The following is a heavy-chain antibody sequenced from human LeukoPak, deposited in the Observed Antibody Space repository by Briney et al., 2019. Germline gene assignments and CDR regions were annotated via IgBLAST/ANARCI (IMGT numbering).Heavy chain of an antibody. CDR2: ISDSGST. Sequence: KPSETLSLTCTVSGGSISSYYWSWIRQPPGQGLEWIGYISDSGSTNYNPFLKSRITISGDTPGNQVSLKLSSVTAADTAVYYCARKISYISVFDYWGQGTLVTVSS. J-gene: IGHJ4*02. CDR3: ARKISYISVFDY. CDR1: GGSISSYY. V-gene: IGHV4-59*01. D-gene: IGHD2-15*01.